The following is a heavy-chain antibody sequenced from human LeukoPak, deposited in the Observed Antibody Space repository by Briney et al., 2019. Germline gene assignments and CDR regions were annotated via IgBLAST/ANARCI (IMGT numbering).Heavy chain of an antibody. CDR2: INSDGSST. CDR3: ARGPNSNWSGLDF. CDR1: GFTFGSDW. J-gene: IGHJ4*02. D-gene: IGHD6-6*01. V-gene: IGHV3-74*01. Sequence: GGSLRLSCAASGFTFGSDWMHWVRQAPGKGLMWVSRINSDGSSTAYADSVKGRFTVSRDNAKNTLYLQVNNLRAEDTAVYYCARGPNSNWSGLDFWGQGTLLTVSS.